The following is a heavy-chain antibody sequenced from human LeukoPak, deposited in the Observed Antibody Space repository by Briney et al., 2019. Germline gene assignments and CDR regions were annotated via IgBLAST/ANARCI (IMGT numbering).Heavy chain of an antibody. CDR1: GGSFSGYY. CDR3: ARARRLANYYYYGMDV. D-gene: IGHD1-1*01. CDR2: INHSGST. J-gene: IGHJ6*02. Sequence: SETLSLTCAVYGGSFSGYYWSWIRQPPGKGLEWIGEINHSGSTNYNPSLKSRVTISVDTSKNQFSLKLSSVTAADTAVYYCARARRLANYYYYGMDVWGQGPRSPSP. V-gene: IGHV4-34*01.